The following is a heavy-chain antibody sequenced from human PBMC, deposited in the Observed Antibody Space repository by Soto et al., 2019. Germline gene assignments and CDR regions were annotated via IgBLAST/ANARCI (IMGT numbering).Heavy chain of an antibody. D-gene: IGHD5-12*01. CDR3: ARHLTYSGPPGYYGMDV. CDR2: IIPIFGTA. CDR1: GGTFSSYA. V-gene: IGHV1-69*06. Sequence: ASVKVSCKASGGTFSSYAISWVRQAPGQGLEWMGGIIPIFGTANYAQKFQGRVTITADKSTSTAYMELSSLRSEDTAVYYCARHLTYSGPPGYYGMDVWGQGTTVTVSS. J-gene: IGHJ6*02.